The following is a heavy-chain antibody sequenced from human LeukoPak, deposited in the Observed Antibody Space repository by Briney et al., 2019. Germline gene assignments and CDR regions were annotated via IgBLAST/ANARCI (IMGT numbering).Heavy chain of an antibody. D-gene: IGHD2-2*01. CDR3: ARDSMGNFDY. CDR2: INSDGSST. V-gene: IGHV3-74*01. Sequence: GGSLRLSCAASGFTFSSYWMHWVRQAPGKGLVRVSRINSDGSSTSYADSVKGRFTISRDNAKNTLYLQMNSLRAEDTAVYYCARDSMGNFDYWGQGTLVTVSS. CDR1: GFTFSSYW. J-gene: IGHJ4*02.